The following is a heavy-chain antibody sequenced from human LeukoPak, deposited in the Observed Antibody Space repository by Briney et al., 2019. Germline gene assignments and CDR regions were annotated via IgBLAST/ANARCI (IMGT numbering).Heavy chain of an antibody. D-gene: IGHD3-22*01. CDR2: ISGSGGST. V-gene: IGHV3-23*01. CDR1: GFTFSSYA. CDR3: AKETYYYDSSGYYSN. J-gene: IGHJ4*02. Sequence: GGSLRLSCAASGFTFSSYAMSWVRQAPGKGLEWVSAISGSGGSTYYADSVKGRFTISRDNSKNTLYPQMNSLRAEDTAVYYCAKETYYYDSSGYYSNWGQGTLVTVSS.